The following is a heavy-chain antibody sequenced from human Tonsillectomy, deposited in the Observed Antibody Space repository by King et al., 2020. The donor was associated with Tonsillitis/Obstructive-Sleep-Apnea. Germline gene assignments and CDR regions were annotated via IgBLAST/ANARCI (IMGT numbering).Heavy chain of an antibody. J-gene: IGHJ6*03. Sequence: QLVQSGAEVKKPGASVKVSCKASGYTFTGYYMHWVRQAPGKGLEWMGWINPNSGGTNYAQKFQGWVTMTRDTSSSTAYMGLGRLRSDETSVYYWAIGLRGYSSGYYYYYMDVWGKGTTVTVSS. CDR2: INPNSGGT. CDR3: AIGLRGYSSGYYYYYMDV. CDR1: GYTFTGYY. D-gene: IGHD5-18*01. V-gene: IGHV1-2*04.